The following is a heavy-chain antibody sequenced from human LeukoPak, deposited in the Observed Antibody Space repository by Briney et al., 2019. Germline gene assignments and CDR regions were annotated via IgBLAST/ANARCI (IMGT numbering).Heavy chain of an antibody. Sequence: GGSLRLSCAASGFTFSSYAMSWVRQAPGKGLEWVSAISGSGGSTYYADSVKGRFTISRDNSKNTLYLQMNSLRAEDTAVYYCAKDFQQQLGLDYFDYWGQGTLVTVSS. V-gene: IGHV3-23*01. D-gene: IGHD6-13*01. CDR2: ISGSGGST. CDR1: GFTFSSYA. J-gene: IGHJ4*02. CDR3: AKDFQQQLGLDYFDY.